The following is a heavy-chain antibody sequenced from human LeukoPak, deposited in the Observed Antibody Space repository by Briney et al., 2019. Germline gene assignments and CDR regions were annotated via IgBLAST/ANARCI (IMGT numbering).Heavy chain of an antibody. D-gene: IGHD3-10*01. V-gene: IGHV1-69*13. Sequence: GASVKVSCKASGGTFSSYAISWVRQAPGQGLEWMGGIIPIFGTANYAQKFQGRVTITADESTSTAYMELSSLRSEDTAVYYCARDLGVFGDYYNYYYYMDVWGKGTTVTISS. J-gene: IGHJ6*03. CDR1: GGTFSSYA. CDR2: IIPIFGTA. CDR3: ARDLGVFGDYYNYYYYMDV.